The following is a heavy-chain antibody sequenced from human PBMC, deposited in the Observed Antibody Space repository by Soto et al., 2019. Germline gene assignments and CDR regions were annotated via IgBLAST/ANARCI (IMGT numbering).Heavy chain of an antibody. Sequence: SGPTLVNHTQAYTLTCTFSGFSFSSDGMCVSWIPHPPGKALEWRALLDWDDDKYYSTSLKSRITFSKDTSKRQVVLTMTNMDPVDTATYYCARSPTMKSGGSCYPARWGQGILVTVSS. CDR2: LDWDDDK. J-gene: IGHJ4*02. CDR3: ARSPTMKSGGSCYPAR. CDR1: GFSFSSDGMC. D-gene: IGHD2-15*01. V-gene: IGHV2-70*01.